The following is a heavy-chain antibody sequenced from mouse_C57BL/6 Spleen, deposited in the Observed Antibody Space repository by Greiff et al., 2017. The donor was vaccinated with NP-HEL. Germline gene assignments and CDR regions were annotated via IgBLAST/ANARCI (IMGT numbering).Heavy chain of an antibody. D-gene: IGHD1-1*01. V-gene: IGHV1-50*01. J-gene: IGHJ2*01. CDR2: IDPSDSYT. CDR3: ARGLRYDFDY. CDR1: GYTFTSYW. Sequence: QVQLQQPGAELVKPGASVKLSCKASGYTFTSYWMQWVNQRPGQGLEWIGEIDPSDSYTNYNQKFKGKATLTVDTSSSTAYMQLSSLTSEDSAVYCCARGLRYDFDYWGQGTTLTVSS.